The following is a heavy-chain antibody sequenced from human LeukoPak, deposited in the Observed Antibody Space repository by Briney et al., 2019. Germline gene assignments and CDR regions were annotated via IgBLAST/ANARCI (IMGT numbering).Heavy chain of an antibody. CDR1: GGSVSSGSYY. CDR3: ARRIAVAGGWFDP. CDR2: IYYSGST. D-gene: IGHD6-19*01. V-gene: IGHV4-61*01. J-gene: IGHJ5*02. Sequence: PSETLSLTCTVSGGSVSSGSYYWSWIRQPPGKGLEWIGYIYYSGSTYYNPSLMSRVTISVDTSKNQFSLKLSSVTAADTAVYYCARRIAVAGGWFDPWGQGTLVTVSS.